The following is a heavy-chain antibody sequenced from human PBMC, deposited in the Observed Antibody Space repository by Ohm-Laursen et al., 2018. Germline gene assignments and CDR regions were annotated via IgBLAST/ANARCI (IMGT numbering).Heavy chain of an antibody. CDR2: ISGSGGST. J-gene: IGHJ6*02. CDR1: GFAFSSYA. V-gene: IGHV3-23*01. CDR3: AKPPTNYYYYGMDV. Sequence: SLRLSCSASGFAFSSYAVSWVRQAPGKGLEWVSAISGSGGSTYYADSVKGRFTISRDNSKNTLYLQMNSLRAEDTAVYYCAKPPTNYYYYGMDVWGQGATVTVSS. D-gene: IGHD1-14*01.